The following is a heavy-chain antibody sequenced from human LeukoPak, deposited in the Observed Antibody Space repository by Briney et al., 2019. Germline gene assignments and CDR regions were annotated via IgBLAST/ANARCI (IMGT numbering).Heavy chain of an antibody. Sequence: GGSLRLXCAXSXXXXSSYAXSWVRQAPGKGLEWVSAISGSGCSTYYADSVKGRFTISRDNTKTPLYLQMNSLRAEDTAVYYCAKDQRGAVAHAFDIWGQGTMVTVSS. J-gene: IGHJ3*02. V-gene: IGHV3-23*01. CDR3: AKDQRGAVAHAFDI. D-gene: IGHD6-19*01. CDR2: ISGSGCST. CDR1: XXXXSSYA.